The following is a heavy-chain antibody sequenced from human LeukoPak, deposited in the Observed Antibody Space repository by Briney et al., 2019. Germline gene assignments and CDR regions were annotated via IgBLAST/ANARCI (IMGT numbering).Heavy chain of an antibody. V-gene: IGHV3-66*01. CDR2: IYSGGST. D-gene: IGHD2-15*01. J-gene: IGHJ6*02. Sequence: GGSLRLSCAASGFTVSSNYMSWVRQAPGKGLEWVSVIYSGGSTYYADSVKGRFTISRDNSKNTLYLQMNSLRAEGTAVYYCARVGYCSGGSCYREALYYYYGMDVWGQGTTVTVSS. CDR3: ARVGYCSGGSCYREALYYYYGMDV. CDR1: GFTVSSNY.